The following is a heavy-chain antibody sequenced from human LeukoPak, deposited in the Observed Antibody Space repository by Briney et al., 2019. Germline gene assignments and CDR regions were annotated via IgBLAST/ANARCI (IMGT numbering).Heavy chain of an antibody. J-gene: IGHJ3*02. D-gene: IGHD2-15*01. Sequence: GGSLRLSCAASRFTFSSYQMSWDRQAPGQGLEWVTNIKQDGSEKYYVDSVKGRFTISRDNAKNSLDLQMNSLRAEDTAVYYCASHQEWQLPSGFDIWGQGTMVTVSS. CDR3: ASHQEWQLPSGFDI. CDR2: IKQDGSEK. V-gene: IGHV3-7*05. CDR1: RFTFSSYQ.